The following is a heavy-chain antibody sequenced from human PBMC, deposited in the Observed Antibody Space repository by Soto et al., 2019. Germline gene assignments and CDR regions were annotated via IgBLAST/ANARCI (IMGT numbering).Heavy chain of an antibody. CDR2: INHSGST. CDR3: ARGRLAARPIWFDP. D-gene: IGHD6-25*01. Sequence: QVQLQQWGAGLLKPSETLSLTCAVYGGSFSGYYWSWIRQPPGKGLEWIGEINHSGSTNYTPSLKSRVTMSVDTTKNQFSLKLSSVTAADTAVYYCARGRLAARPIWFDPWGQGTLVTVSS. J-gene: IGHJ5*02. V-gene: IGHV4-34*01. CDR1: GGSFSGYY.